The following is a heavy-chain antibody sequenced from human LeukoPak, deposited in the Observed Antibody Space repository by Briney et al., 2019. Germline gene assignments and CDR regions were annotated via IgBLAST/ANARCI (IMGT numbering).Heavy chain of an antibody. CDR3: ARTNYFDN. V-gene: IGHV4-4*07. J-gene: IGHJ4*02. CDR1: DGSISPYY. CDR2: IYTSGST. Sequence: ASETLSLTCTVADGSISPYYWSWIRRPAGKGLEWIGRIYTSGSTTYNPSLESRVTMSVDMSKNQFSLKLSSVTAADTAMYYCARTNYFDNWGQGILVTVSS.